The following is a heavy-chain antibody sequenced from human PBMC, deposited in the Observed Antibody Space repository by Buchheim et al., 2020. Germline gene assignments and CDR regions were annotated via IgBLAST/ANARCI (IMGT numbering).Heavy chain of an antibody. J-gene: IGHJ4*02. Sequence: EVQLLESGGGLVQPGGSLRLSCAASGFTFSSSVMNWVRQAPGKGLEWVSPISTGSSETYYVDSVKGRFTISRDNSTSTLYLQMNSLRAEDTAVYYCAKSPPWVSFDYWGQRIL. D-gene: IGHD3-16*01. CDR2: ISTGSSET. V-gene: IGHV3-23*01. CDR3: AKSPPWVSFDY. CDR1: GFTFSSSV.